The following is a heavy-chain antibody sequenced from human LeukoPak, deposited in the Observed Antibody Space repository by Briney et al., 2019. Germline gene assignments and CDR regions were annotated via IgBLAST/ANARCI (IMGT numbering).Heavy chain of an antibody. Sequence: GASVNVSCKASGGTFSSYAISWVRQAPGQGLEWMGGIIPIFGTANYAQKFQGRVTITADESTSTAYMELSSLRSEDTAVYYCARDNYDILTGSRFSFDYWGQGTLVTVSS. J-gene: IGHJ4*02. CDR2: IIPIFGTA. D-gene: IGHD3-9*01. CDR3: ARDNYDILTGSRFSFDY. CDR1: GGTFSSYA. V-gene: IGHV1-69*13.